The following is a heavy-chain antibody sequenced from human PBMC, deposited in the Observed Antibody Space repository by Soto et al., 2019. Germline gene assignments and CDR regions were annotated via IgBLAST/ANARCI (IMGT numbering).Heavy chain of an antibody. Sequence: GASVKVSCKVSGYTFTRYTMNWVRQAPGQRLEWMGWINSDNGNTKSSQKFQDRVIITRDTSASTAYMDLSSLRSEDTAVYYCARGIATGQLDPWGQGTLVTVSS. J-gene: IGHJ5*02. D-gene: IGHD2-15*01. CDR3: ARGIATGQLDP. V-gene: IGHV1-3*01. CDR2: INSDNGNT. CDR1: GYTFTRYT.